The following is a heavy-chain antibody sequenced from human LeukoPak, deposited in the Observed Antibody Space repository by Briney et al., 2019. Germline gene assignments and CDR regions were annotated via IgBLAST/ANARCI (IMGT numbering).Heavy chain of an antibody. Sequence: GGSLRLSCAASGFTFSSYWMSWVHQAPGKGLEWVANIKQDGSEKYYVDSVKGRFTISRDNAKNSLYLQMNSLRAEDTALYYCARDLDWGAFDAWGQGTLVTVSS. D-gene: IGHD3-9*01. CDR3: ARDLDWGAFDA. CDR1: GFTFSSYW. J-gene: IGHJ5*02. CDR2: IKQDGSEK. V-gene: IGHV3-7*03.